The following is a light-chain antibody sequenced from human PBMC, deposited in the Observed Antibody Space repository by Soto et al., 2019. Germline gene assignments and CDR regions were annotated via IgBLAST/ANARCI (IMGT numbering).Light chain of an antibody. CDR2: AAS. Sequence: DIQMTQSPSTLSGSVGDRVTITCRASQSISSYLNWYQQKPGKAPKLLIYAASTLQTGVPSRFSGGGSGTDFTLTLSSLQPEDFATYYCQQVNSFPSTFGQGTRLEIK. CDR1: QSISSY. V-gene: IGKV1-39*01. J-gene: IGKJ5*01. CDR3: QQVNSFPST.